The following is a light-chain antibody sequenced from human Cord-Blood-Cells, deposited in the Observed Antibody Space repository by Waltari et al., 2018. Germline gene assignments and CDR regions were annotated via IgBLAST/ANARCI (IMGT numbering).Light chain of an antibody. V-gene: IGKV1-9*01. CDR3: QQLNSDPFT. CDR2: AAS. CDR1: QGISSY. J-gene: IGKJ3*01. Sequence: DIQLTQSPSFLSASVGDRVTITCRARQGISSYLSWYQQKPGKAPKLLIYAASTLQSGVPSRFSGSGSGTEFTLTISSLQPEDFAAYYCQQLNSDPFTFGPGTKGDIK.